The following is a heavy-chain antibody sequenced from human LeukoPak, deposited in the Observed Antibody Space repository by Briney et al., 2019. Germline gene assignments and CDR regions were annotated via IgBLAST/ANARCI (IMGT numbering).Heavy chain of an antibody. CDR1: GGSISSSSYY. J-gene: IGHJ4*02. CDR3: ARRLEGVSSYFDC. CDR2: IYYSGST. V-gene: IGHV4-39*01. Sequence: SETLSLTCTVSGGSISSSSYYWGWIRQPPGKGLEWIGSIYYSGSTYYNPSLKSRVTISVDTSKNQFSLKLSSVTAADTAVYYCARRLEGVSSYFDCWGQGTLVTVSS. D-gene: IGHD3-3*01.